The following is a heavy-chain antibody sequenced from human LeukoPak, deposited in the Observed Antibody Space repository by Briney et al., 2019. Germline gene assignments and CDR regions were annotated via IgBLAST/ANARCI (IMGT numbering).Heavy chain of an antibody. D-gene: IGHD2-15*01. CDR1: GGSFSGYY. V-gene: IGHV4-34*01. J-gene: IGHJ6*03. Sequence: PSETLSLTCAVYGGSFSGYYWNWVSQPPGKGLEWIGEINHSGSTNYNPSLKSRVTISVDTSKNQFSLKLSSVTAADAAVYYCTRGLTYCSGGSCYSYYYMDVWGKGTTVTVSS. CDR3: TRGLTYCSGGSCYSYYYMDV. CDR2: INHSGST.